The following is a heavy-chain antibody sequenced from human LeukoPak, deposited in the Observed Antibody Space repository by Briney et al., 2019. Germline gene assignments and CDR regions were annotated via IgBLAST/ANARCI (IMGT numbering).Heavy chain of an antibody. CDR2: IWSGGSNK. D-gene: IGHD6-6*01. Sequence: GGSLRLSCAASGFTFSSYGMHWVRQAPGKGLEWVAVIWSGGSNKYYADSVKGRFTISRDNSKNTLYLQMNSLRPEDTAVYYCAKDIHSSSSGPDYWGQGTLVTVSS. V-gene: IGHV3-30*02. J-gene: IGHJ4*02. CDR1: GFTFSSYG. CDR3: AKDIHSSSSGPDY.